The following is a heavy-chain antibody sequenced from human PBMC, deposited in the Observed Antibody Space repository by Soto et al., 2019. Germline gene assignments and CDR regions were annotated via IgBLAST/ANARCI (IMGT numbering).Heavy chain of an antibody. D-gene: IGHD2-15*01. CDR1: GFTFSSYG. CDR2: IWYDGSNK. J-gene: IGHJ6*03. V-gene: IGHV3-33*01. Sequence: GGSLRLSCAASGFTFSSYGMHWVRQAPGKGLEWVAVIWYDGSNKYYADSVKGRFTISRDNSKNTLYLQMNSLRAEDTAVYYCARDGGESSEYCSGGSCYLPYYYYYMDVWGKGTTVTVSS. CDR3: ARDGGESSEYCSGGSCYLPYYYYYMDV.